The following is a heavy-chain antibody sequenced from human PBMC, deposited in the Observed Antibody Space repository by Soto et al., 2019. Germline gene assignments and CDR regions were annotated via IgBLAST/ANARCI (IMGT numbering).Heavy chain of an antibody. V-gene: IGHV3-33*01. CDR1: GFTFSSYG. CDR3: ARGGGYGDYGRGWFDP. J-gene: IGHJ5*02. D-gene: IGHD4-17*01. Sequence: QVQLVESGGGVVQPGRSLRLSCAASGFTFSSYGMHWVRQAPGKGLEWVAVIWYDGSNKYYADSVKGRFTISRDNSKNTLYLQMNSLRAEDTAVYYCARGGGYGDYGRGWFDPWGQGTLVTVSS. CDR2: IWYDGSNK.